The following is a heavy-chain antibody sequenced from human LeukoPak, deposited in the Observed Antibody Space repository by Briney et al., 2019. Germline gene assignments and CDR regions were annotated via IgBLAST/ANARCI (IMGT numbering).Heavy chain of an antibody. V-gene: IGHV3-21*01. Sequence: GRSLRLSCTASPFTFGNTAVSWVRQAPGKGLEWVSSISSSSSYIYYADSVKGRFTISRDNAKNSLYLQMNSLRAEDTAVYYCARGLGDGSAFDIWGQGTMVTVSS. J-gene: IGHJ3*02. CDR2: ISSSSSYI. D-gene: IGHD3-10*01. CDR3: ARGLGDGSAFDI. CDR1: PFTFGNTA.